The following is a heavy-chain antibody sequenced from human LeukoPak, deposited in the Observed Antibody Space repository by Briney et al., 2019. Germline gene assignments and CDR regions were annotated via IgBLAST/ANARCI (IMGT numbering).Heavy chain of an antibody. CDR1: GFILSSYA. CDR3: ARERIRGEDY. D-gene: IGHD3-10*01. V-gene: IGHV3-30*04. J-gene: IGHJ4*02. CDR2: ISYDGSNK. Sequence: PGRSLRLSCAASGFILSSYAMHWARQAPGKGLEWVAVISYDGSNKYYADSVKGRFTISRDNSKNTLYLQMNSLRAEDTAVYYCARERIRGEDYWGQGTLVTVSS.